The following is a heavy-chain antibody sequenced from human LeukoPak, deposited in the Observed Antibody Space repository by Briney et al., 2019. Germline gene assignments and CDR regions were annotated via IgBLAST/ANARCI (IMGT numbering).Heavy chain of an antibody. J-gene: IGHJ6*03. V-gene: IGHV4-59*11. CDR1: GGSITSHS. CDR3: AVDNAGYYFSMDV. D-gene: IGHD3-9*01. CDR2: MYHTGSA. Sequence: SETLSLTCNVSGGSITSHSWNWIRQPPGKGLEWIGYMYHTGSAHYSPSLTSRVTISVDTSKSQSSLKMGSVTAADTAVYYCAVDNAGYYFSMDVWGKGTTVTVSS.